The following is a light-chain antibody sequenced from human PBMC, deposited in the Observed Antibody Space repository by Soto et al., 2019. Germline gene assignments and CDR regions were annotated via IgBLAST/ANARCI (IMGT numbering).Light chain of an antibody. CDR3: TSFTVTSTYA. CDR2: EVS. Sequence: QSVLTQPASVSGSPGQSITISCTGTSSDAGGFNSVSWYQQHPGKAPRLMIYEVSNRPSGVSNRFSGSKSGNTASLTISGLQAEDEADYYCTSFTVTSTYAFGTGTKVTVL. V-gene: IGLV2-14*01. CDR1: SSDAGGFNS. J-gene: IGLJ1*01.